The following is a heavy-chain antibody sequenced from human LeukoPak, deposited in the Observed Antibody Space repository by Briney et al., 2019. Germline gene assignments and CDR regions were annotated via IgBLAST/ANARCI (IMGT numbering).Heavy chain of an antibody. Sequence: SETLSLTCIVSSGSIGRYYWSWIRQPPGKGLEWIGYIYYTGSTDYNPSLKSRVTILVERSKNQFTLKLSSLAAADTAVYYCAKPRAYYDILTGYYRGEDFDYWGQGALVTVSS. J-gene: IGHJ4*02. V-gene: IGHV4-59*01. CDR1: SGSIGRYY. D-gene: IGHD3-9*01. CDR3: AKPRAYYDILTGYYRGEDFDY. CDR2: IYYTGST.